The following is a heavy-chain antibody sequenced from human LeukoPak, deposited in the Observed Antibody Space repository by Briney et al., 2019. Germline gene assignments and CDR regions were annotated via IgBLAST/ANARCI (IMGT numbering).Heavy chain of an antibody. D-gene: IGHD3-3*02. V-gene: IGHV3-7*01. J-gene: IGHJ4*02. CDR1: GFTFSDYW. Sequence: GGSLRLSCAVSGFTFSDYWVTWVRQTPGKGLEFVANINRDGSVKNYVDSVKGRFTISRDNAKNSLYLQMTSLRVDDTAIYYCARDPGFSSFDYWGPGTLVTVSS. CDR2: INRDGSVK. CDR3: ARDPGFSSFDY.